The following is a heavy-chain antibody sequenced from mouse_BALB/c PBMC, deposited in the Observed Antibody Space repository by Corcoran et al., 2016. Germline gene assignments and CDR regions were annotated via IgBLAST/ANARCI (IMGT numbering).Heavy chain of an antibody. CDR3: AREGDGYYGY. CDR2: ISCYNGAT. D-gene: IGHD2-3*01. V-gene: IGHV1S34*01. Sequence: LVKTRSSVKISCKASGYSFTGYYMHWVKQSHGKSLEWIGYISCYNGATSYNQKFKGKATFTVDTSSSTAYMQFNSLTSEDSAVYYCAREGDGYYGYWGQGTTLTVSS. J-gene: IGHJ2*01. CDR1: GYSFTGYY.